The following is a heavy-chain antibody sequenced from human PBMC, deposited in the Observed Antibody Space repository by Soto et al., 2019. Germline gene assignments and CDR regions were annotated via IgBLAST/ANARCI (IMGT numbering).Heavy chain of an antibody. CDR1: GGSFSGYY. Sequence: QVQLQQWGAGLLKPSETLSLTCAVYGGSFSGYYWSWIRQPPGKGLEWIGEINHSGSTNYNPSLKSRVTISVDTSKNQFSLKLSSVTAADTAAYYCASLGYSSSSQEGWGQGTLVTVSS. CDR2: INHSGST. CDR3: ASLGYSSSSQEG. D-gene: IGHD6-13*01. J-gene: IGHJ4*02. V-gene: IGHV4-34*01.